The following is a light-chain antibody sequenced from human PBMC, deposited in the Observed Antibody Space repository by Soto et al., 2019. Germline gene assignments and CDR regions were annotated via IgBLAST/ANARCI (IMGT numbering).Light chain of an antibody. Sequence: EVVMTQSPATLSVSPGERVTLSCRASQSVRSNLAWYQQKPGQSPRLLIYGASTRATGVPARFSGSGSGTDFTLTISGLEPEDFAVYYCQQRSVWPITFGQGTRLEIK. CDR2: GAS. CDR1: QSVRSN. J-gene: IGKJ5*01. V-gene: IGKV3-11*01. CDR3: QQRSVWPIT.